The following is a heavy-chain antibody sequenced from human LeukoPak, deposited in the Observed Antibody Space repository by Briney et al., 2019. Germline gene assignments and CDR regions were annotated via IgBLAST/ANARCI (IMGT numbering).Heavy chain of an antibody. J-gene: IGHJ5*02. CDR1: GYSISSGYY. D-gene: IGHD2-2*02. CDR3: ARYCSSTSCYKPP. V-gene: IGHV3-15*01. CDR2: IKSKTDGGTT. Sequence: ETLSLTCTVSGYSISSGYYWGWIRQPPGKGLEWVGRIKSKTDGGTTDYAAPVKGKFTISRDDSKNTLYLHLNSLKTEDTAVYYCARYCSSTSCYKPPWGQGTLVTVSS.